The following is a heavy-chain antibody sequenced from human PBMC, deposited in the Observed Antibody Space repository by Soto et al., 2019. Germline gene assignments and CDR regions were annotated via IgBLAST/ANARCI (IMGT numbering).Heavy chain of an antibody. CDR3: TRDLTRLLWFGELVLYYYGMDV. CDR1: GFTFGDSA. J-gene: IGHJ6*02. D-gene: IGHD3-10*01. V-gene: IGHV3-49*04. Sequence: GGSLRLSCAASGFTFGDSAMRWVRQASGKGLEWVGRIRSKAYGGTTEYAASVKGRFTISRDDSKSIVYLQMNSLKTEDTAVYYCTRDLTRLLWFGELVLYYYGMDVWGQGTTVTVSS. CDR2: IRSKAYGGTT.